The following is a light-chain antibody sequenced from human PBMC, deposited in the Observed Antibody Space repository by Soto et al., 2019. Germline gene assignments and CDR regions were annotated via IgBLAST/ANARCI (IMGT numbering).Light chain of an antibody. CDR2: GAS. J-gene: IGKJ2*01. V-gene: IGKV3-20*01. Sequence: EIVLTQSPGTLSLSPGERATLSCRASQSVNSRDLPWYRQKPGQAPSLLIYGASNRATGIPDRFSGSGSGTDFTLTISRLEPEDFAVYYCLRYGDSPPAYTFGQGTKLEIK. CDR1: QSVNSRD. CDR3: LRYGDSPPAYT.